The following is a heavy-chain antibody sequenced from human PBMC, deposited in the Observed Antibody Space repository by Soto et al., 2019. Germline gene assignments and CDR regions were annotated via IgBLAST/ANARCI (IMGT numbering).Heavy chain of an antibody. CDR1: GFAFNTYG. J-gene: IGHJ4*02. D-gene: IGHD3-16*01. Sequence: QVQLVESGGGVVQPGGSLRLSCAASGFAFNTYGMHWVRQAPGKGLEWVAATSSDESIKTYSDSAKGRFTISRDNSRNRQYLKMHILRADDTALYYCAKQLRGSVMSCPDYWGRGTQVTVSS. CDR2: TSSDESIK. V-gene: IGHV3-30*18. CDR3: AKQLRGSVMSCPDY.